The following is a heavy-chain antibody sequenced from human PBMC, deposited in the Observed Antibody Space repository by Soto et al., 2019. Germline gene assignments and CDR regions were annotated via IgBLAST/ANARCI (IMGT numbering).Heavy chain of an antibody. D-gene: IGHD2-8*01. V-gene: IGHV5-51*01. CDR1: GYRFSSYW. CDR3: ARQGSNGAYYYYGMDV. Sequence: PGESLKISCKGSGYRFSSYWIAGVRQMPGKGLEWMGIIYPGDSDTRYSPSFQGQVTMSVDKSNNTAYLHWSSLKASDTAMYYCARQGSNGAYYYYGMDVWGQGTTVTVSS. J-gene: IGHJ6*02. CDR2: IYPGDSDT.